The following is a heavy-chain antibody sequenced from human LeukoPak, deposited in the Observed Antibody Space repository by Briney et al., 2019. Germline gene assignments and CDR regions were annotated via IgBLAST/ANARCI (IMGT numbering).Heavy chain of an antibody. V-gene: IGHV3-30-3*01. CDR2: ISYDGSNK. J-gene: IGHJ6*02. D-gene: IGHD4-17*01. Sequence: GRSLRLSCTASGFTFSSYAMHWVRQAPGKELEWVAVISYDGSNKYYADSVKGRFTISRDNSKNTLYLQMNSLRAEDTAVYYCAREDYGDSRIPYYGMDVWGQGTTVTVSS. CDR1: GFTFSSYA. CDR3: AREDYGDSRIPYYGMDV.